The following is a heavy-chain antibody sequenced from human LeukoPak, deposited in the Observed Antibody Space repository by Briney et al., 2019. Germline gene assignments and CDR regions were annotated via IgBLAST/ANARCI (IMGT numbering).Heavy chain of an antibody. CDR1: GFTFRSYD. CDR3: ARGGRRDGTVSTYYFYAMDV. Sequence: PGGSLRLSCAASGFTFRSYDMSWVRQAPGKGLEWVTYLSYDGVNAFYADSVKGRFTISRDTAGGTVSLQMDNLRVEDTAVYYCARGGRRDGTVSTYYFYAMDVWGQGTAVTVSS. J-gene: IGHJ6*02. V-gene: IGHV3-30*03. CDR2: LSYDGVNA. D-gene: IGHD3-10*01.